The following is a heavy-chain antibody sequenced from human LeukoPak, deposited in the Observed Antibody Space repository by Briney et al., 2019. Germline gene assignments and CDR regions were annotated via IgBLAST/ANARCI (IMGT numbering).Heavy chain of an antibody. Sequence: SETLSLTCTVSGYSISSDYYWGWIRQPPGKGLEWIGSIYHSGSTNYNPSLKSRVTISVDTSKNQFSLNLSSVTAADTAVYCCARLYGSGSFRDFSWGQGTLVTVSS. CDR1: GYSISSDYY. D-gene: IGHD3-10*01. J-gene: IGHJ4*02. CDR3: ARLYGSGSFRDFS. V-gene: IGHV4-38-2*02. CDR2: IYHSGST.